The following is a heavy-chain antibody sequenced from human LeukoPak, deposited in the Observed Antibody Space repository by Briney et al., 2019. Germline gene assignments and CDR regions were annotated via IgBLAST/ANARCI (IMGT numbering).Heavy chain of an antibody. Sequence: PGGPLRLSCAASGFTFSSYGMSWVRQAPGKGLEWVANIKQDGSEKYYVDSVKGRFTISRDNAKNSLYLQMNSLRAEDTAVYYCARDALIIVGVAFDYWGQGTLVTVSS. CDR1: GFTFSSYG. D-gene: IGHD1-26*01. CDR2: IKQDGSEK. V-gene: IGHV3-7*01. CDR3: ARDALIIVGVAFDY. J-gene: IGHJ4*02.